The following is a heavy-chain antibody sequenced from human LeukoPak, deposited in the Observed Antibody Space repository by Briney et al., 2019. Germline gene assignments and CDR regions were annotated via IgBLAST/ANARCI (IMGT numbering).Heavy chain of an antibody. CDR1: GFIFSDYP. D-gene: IGHD2-8*01. CDR3: ARRIMGTTGHAFDF. Sequence: GGSLRLSCAASGFIFSDYPMSWIRQAPGKGLEWLSYTRISDNNLYYADSVKGRFTISRDNAQTSLYLQMNSLRAEDTAVYYCARRIMGTTGHAFDFWGQGTMVTVSS. V-gene: IGHV3-11*01. J-gene: IGHJ3*01. CDR2: TRISDNNL.